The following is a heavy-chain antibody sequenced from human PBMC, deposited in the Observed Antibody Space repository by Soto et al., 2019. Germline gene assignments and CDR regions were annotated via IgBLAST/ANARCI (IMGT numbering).Heavy chain of an antibody. CDR3: AFPEGDTMVRGVIKGSVPYYGMDV. V-gene: IGHV1-69*13. Sequence: SVKVSCKASGGTFSSYAISWVRQAPGQGLEWMGGIIPIFGTANYAQKFQGRVTITADESTSTAYMELSSLRSEDTAVYYCAFPEGDTMVRGVIKGSVPYYGMDVWGQGTTVTVSS. CDR2: IIPIFGTA. J-gene: IGHJ6*02. D-gene: IGHD3-10*01. CDR1: GGTFSSYA.